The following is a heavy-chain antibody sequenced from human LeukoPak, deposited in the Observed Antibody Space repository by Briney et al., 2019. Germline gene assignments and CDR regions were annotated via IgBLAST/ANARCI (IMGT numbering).Heavy chain of an antibody. CDR2: ISYDGSNK. CDR1: GFTFSSYG. Sequence: GGSLRLSCAASGFTFSSYGMHWVRQAPGKGLEWVAVISYDGSNKYYADSVKGRFTISRDNSKNTLYPQMNSLRAEDKAVYYCAKAFGSSWSLDYWGQGTLVTVSS. CDR3: AKAFGSSWSLDY. V-gene: IGHV3-30*18. D-gene: IGHD6-13*01. J-gene: IGHJ4*02.